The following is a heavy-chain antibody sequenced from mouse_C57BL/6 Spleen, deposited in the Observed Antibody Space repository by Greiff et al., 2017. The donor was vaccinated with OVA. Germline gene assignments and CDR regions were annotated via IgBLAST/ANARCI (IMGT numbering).Heavy chain of an antibody. CDR2: IYPGDGDT. D-gene: IGHD3-2*02. CDR1: GYAFSSYW. Sequence: QVQLKQSGAELVKPGASVKISCKASGYAFSSYWMNWVKQRPGKGLEWIGQIYPGDGDTNYNGKFKGKATLTADKSSSTAYMQLSSLTSEDSAVYFCARSGYPDWYFDVGGTGTTVTVSS. V-gene: IGHV1-80*01. J-gene: IGHJ1*03. CDR3: ARSGYPDWYFDV.